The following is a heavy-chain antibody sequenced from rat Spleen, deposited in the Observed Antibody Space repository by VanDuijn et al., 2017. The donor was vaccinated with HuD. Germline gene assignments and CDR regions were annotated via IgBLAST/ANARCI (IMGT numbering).Heavy chain of an antibody. Sequence: EVQLVESGGGLVQPGRSLKLSCTASGLSFSNYDMAWVRQAPTKGLEWVASISTSGGNTYYRDSVKGRFTVSRDNAESTLNLQMDSLRSEDTATYYCTRLWDSWGQGVMVTVSS. V-gene: IGHV5-25*01. J-gene: IGHJ2*01. CDR3: TRLWDS. CDR2: ISTSGGNT. CDR1: GLSFSNYD.